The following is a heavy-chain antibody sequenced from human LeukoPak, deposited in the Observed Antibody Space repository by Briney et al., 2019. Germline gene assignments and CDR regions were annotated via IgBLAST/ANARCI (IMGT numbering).Heavy chain of an antibody. CDR2: ISSNGGST. Sequence: GGSLRLSCSASGFTFSSYAMHCARQAPGKGLEYVSAISSNGGSTYYADSVKGRFTISRDNSKNTLYLQMSSLRAEDTAVYYCVKNYDSSGYYYFDYWGQGTLVTVSS. J-gene: IGHJ4*02. D-gene: IGHD3-22*01. CDR3: VKNYDSSGYYYFDY. CDR1: GFTFSSYA. V-gene: IGHV3-64D*09.